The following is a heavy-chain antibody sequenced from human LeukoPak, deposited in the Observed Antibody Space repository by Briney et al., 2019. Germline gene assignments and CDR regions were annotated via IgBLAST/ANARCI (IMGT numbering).Heavy chain of an antibody. D-gene: IGHD4/OR15-4a*01. Sequence: ASVKVSCTASGYSFTSYEINWVRQATGHGLEWMGRMNPDTGFTGYAQKVRGRVTMTRDTSMSTAYMELSSLRSEDTAVYFCARGGTLIGASPRALDNWGQGTLVTVSS. CDR1: GYSFTSYE. CDR2: MNPDTGFT. V-gene: IGHV1-8*01. CDR3: ARGGTLIGASPRALDN. J-gene: IGHJ4*02.